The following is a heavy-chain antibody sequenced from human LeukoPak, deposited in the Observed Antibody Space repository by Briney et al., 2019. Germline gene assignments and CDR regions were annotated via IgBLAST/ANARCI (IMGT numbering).Heavy chain of an antibody. Sequence: GVSEQVTCRVYGSSQTELSLYWVRHPCGKGLEWMGGFDVIDAKTFYAQKFQGRVTMTEDSSTDTAYMELSSLRSDDTAFYYCAAGRPYSLLDYWGQGTLLTVSS. V-gene: IGHV1-24*01. CDR3: AAGRPYSLLDY. CDR1: GSSQTELS. CDR2: FDVIDAKT. J-gene: IGHJ4*02. D-gene: IGHD5-18*01.